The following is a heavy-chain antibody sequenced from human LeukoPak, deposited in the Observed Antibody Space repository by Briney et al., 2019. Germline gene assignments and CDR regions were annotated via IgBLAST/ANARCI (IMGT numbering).Heavy chain of an antibody. CDR3: ASELQNVDTAMGDAFDI. CDR2: ISSSSSYI. J-gene: IGHJ3*02. CDR1: GFTFSTYA. Sequence: GGSLRLSCAASGFTFSTYAMSWVRQAPWKGLEWVSSISSSSSYIYYADSVKGRFTISRDNAKNSLYLQMNSLRAEDTAVYYCASELQNVDTAMGDAFDIWGQGTMVTVSS. D-gene: IGHD5-18*01. V-gene: IGHV3-21*01.